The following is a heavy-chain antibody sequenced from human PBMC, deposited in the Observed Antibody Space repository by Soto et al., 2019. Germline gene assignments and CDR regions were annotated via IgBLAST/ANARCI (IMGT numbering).Heavy chain of an antibody. D-gene: IGHD6-6*01. V-gene: IGHV4-31*11. CDR3: AREGSSSSLHYYGMDD. J-gene: IGHJ6*02. CDR1: GGSISSGGYY. Sequence: SETLSLTCAVSGGSISSGGYYWSWIRQHPGKGLEWIGYIYYSGSTYYNPSLKSRVTISVDTSKNQFSLKLSSVTAADTAVYYCAREGSSSSLHYYGMDDWGQGTTVTDSS. CDR2: IYYSGST.